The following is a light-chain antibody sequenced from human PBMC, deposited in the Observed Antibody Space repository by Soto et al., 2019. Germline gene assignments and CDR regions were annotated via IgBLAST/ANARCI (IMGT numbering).Light chain of an antibody. CDR3: QQYDNLPPYT. CDR1: RDISVY. CDR2: AAS. J-gene: IGKJ2*01. V-gene: IGKV1-33*01. Sequence: DIQMTQSPSSLSASVGDTVTITCQASRDISVYLNWYQQKPGKAPKLLVFAASNLQTGVPSRFSGSGSGTHFTFTISSLQTEDVATYYCQQYDNLPPYTFGQGTRLEI.